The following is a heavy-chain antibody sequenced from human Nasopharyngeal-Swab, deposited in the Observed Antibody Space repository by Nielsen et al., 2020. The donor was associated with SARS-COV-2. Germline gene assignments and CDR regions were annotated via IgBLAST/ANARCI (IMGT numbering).Heavy chain of an antibody. CDR1: GFTFSSYS. CDR2: ISSSSSYI. Sequence: GGSLRLSCAASGFTFSSYSMNWVRQAPGKGLEWVSSISSSSSYIYYADSVKGRFTISRVNAKNSLYLQMNSLRAEDTAVYYCARNQLLGSYYYYGMDVWGQGTTVTVSS. CDR3: ARNQLLGSYYYYGMDV. J-gene: IGHJ6*02. V-gene: IGHV3-21*01. D-gene: IGHD2-2*01.